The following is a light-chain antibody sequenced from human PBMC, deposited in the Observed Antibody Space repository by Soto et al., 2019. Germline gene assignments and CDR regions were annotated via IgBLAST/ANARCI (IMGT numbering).Light chain of an antibody. J-gene: IGLJ3*02. CDR3: LLAYSGDREV. Sequence: QAMVTQEPSLTVSPGGTVTLTCGSSTGAVTSGHYPYWFQQKPGQAPRTLIFNTNNKHSWTPARFSGSLLGGKAALTLSGAQPEDEAGYYCLLAYSGDREVFGGGTKLTVL. CDR1: TGAVTSGHY. V-gene: IGLV7-46*01. CDR2: NTN.